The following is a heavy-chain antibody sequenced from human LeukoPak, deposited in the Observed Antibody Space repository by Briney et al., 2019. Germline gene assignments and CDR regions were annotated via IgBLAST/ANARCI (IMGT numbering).Heavy chain of an antibody. V-gene: IGHV1-18*01. J-gene: IGHJ5*02. Sequence: ASVEVSCKASGYTFTSYGIIWVRQAPGQGLEWMGWISAYNGNTNYAQKLQGRVTMTTDTSTSTAYMELRSLRSDDTAVYYCARDPGVPWWFDPWGQGTLVTVSS. CDR2: ISAYNGNT. CDR3: ARDPGVPWWFDP. D-gene: IGHD3-3*01. CDR1: GYTFTSYG.